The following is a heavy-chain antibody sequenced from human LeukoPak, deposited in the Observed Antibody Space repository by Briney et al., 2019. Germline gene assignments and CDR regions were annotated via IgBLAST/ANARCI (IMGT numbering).Heavy chain of an antibody. D-gene: IGHD4/OR15-4a*01. J-gene: IGHJ4*02. V-gene: IGHV3-11*01. CDR1: GFTFSDYY. CDR2: ISSTGSAL. CDR3: ARRYCTSANCHHFDY. Sequence: GGSLRLSCAASGFTFSDYYMSWIRQAPGKGLEWVSYISSTGSALYYADSVKGRFTISRDNAKNSLFLQMNSLRAEDTAVYYCARRYCTSANCHHFDYWGQGTLVTVSS.